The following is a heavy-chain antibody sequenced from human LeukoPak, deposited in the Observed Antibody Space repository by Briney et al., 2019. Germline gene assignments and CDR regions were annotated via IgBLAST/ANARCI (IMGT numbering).Heavy chain of an antibody. J-gene: IGHJ4*02. CDR3: ARDVSTSVTWELDY. D-gene: IGHD5-18*01. CDR1: GHTFTDSL. Sequence: GASVKVSCKASGHTFTDSLLHWVRQAPGQGLEYMGWNNLKSGGTFYAQRFRARVTMTRDTSISTAYMDLSRLTSDDTAVYFCARDVSTSVTWELDYWGQGTLVTVSS. V-gene: IGHV1-2*02. CDR2: NNLKSGGT.